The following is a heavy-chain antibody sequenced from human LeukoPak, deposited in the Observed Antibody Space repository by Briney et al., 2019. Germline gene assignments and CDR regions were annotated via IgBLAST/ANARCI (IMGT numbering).Heavy chain of an antibody. CDR3: ARDYDFWSGYPYYFDY. CDR2: ISAYNGNT. J-gene: IGHJ4*02. CDR1: GYTFAKYY. Sequence: ASVKVSCKASGYTFAKYYIHWVRQAPGQGLEWMGWISAYNGNTNYAQKLQGRVTMTTDTSTSTAYMELRSLRSDDTAVYYCARDYDFWSGYPYYFDYWGQGTLVTVSS. D-gene: IGHD3-3*01. V-gene: IGHV1-18*01.